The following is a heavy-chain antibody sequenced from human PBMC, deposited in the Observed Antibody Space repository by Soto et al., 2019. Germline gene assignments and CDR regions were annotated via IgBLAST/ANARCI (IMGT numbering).Heavy chain of an antibody. J-gene: IGHJ5*02. CDR2: INPNSGGT. D-gene: IGHD2-15*01. Sequence: ASVKVSCKASGYTFTGYYMHWVRQAPGQGLEWMGWINPNSGGTNYAQKFQGWVTMTRDTSISTAYMELSRLRSDDTAVYYCARGSEGYCSGGSCYEWFDPWGQGTLVTVSS. CDR1: GYTFTGYY. V-gene: IGHV1-2*04. CDR3: ARGSEGYCSGGSCYEWFDP.